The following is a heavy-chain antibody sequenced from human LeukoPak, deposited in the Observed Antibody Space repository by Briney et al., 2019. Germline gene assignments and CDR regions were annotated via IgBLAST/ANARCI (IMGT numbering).Heavy chain of an antibody. Sequence: GGSLRLSCAASGFTFSSYGMHWVRQAPGKGLEWVAVISYDGSNKYYADSVKGRFTISRDNSKNTLYLQMNSLRAEDTAVYYCARDAHWGAFDIWGQGTMVTVSS. V-gene: IGHV3-30*03. CDR3: ARDAHWGAFDI. D-gene: IGHD7-27*01. CDR2: ISYDGSNK. CDR1: GFTFSSYG. J-gene: IGHJ3*02.